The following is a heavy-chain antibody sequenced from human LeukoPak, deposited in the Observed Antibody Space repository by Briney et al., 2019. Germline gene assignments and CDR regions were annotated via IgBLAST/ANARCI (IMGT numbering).Heavy chain of an antibody. Sequence: SETLSLTCTVSGGSISSYYWSWIRQPPGKGLEWIGYIYYSGSTNYSPSLKSRVTISVDTSKNQFSLKLSSVTAADTAVYYCARDGLYYDSSGLLLWGQGTLVTVSP. CDR3: ARDGLYYDSSGLLL. CDR2: IYYSGST. J-gene: IGHJ4*02. CDR1: GGSISSYY. D-gene: IGHD3-22*01. V-gene: IGHV4-59*01.